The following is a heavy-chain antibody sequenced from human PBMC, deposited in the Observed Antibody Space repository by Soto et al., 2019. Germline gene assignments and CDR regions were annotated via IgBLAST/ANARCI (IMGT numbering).Heavy chain of an antibody. Sequence: EVQLVESGGGLVQPGESLRLSYAASGFTFRNYWMHWVRQAPGKGLVWVSRIDSDGSRITYADFVKGRFTISRDNAKNTVYLHMNSLTAEDTAVYYCVRTSLVVAAATREDFWGQGTLVTVSS. CDR1: GFTFRNYW. CDR3: VRTSLVVAAATREDF. J-gene: IGHJ4*02. D-gene: IGHD2-15*01. CDR2: IDSDGSRI. V-gene: IGHV3-74*01.